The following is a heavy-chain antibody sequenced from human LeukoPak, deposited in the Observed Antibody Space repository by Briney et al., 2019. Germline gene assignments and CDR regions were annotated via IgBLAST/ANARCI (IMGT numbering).Heavy chain of an antibody. D-gene: IGHD3-10*02. Sequence: GASVKVSCKASGYTFISYAIQWVRQAPGQRIEWMGWINAGDGNTKYSQKFQGRVTITRDTSASTACMELSSLTSEDTAVYYCARVVSAPVFGDNWFDPWGQGTLVTVSS. J-gene: IGHJ5*02. V-gene: IGHV1-3*01. CDR2: INAGDGNT. CDR3: ARVVSAPVFGDNWFDP. CDR1: GYTFISYA.